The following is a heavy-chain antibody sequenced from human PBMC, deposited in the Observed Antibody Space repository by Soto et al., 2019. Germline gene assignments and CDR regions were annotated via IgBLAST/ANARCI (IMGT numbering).Heavy chain of an antibody. V-gene: IGHV3-21*01. Sequence: LRLSCAASGFTCSSYTMNWVRQAPGKGLEWVSSISTSSNYIYYADSVKGRFTISRDNAKNSMYLQMNSLRAEDTAVYYCARDSRRDSYAFDYWGQGTLVTVSS. CDR3: ARDSRRDSYAFDY. CDR1: GFTCSSYT. D-gene: IGHD3-16*01. J-gene: IGHJ4*02. CDR2: ISTSSNYI.